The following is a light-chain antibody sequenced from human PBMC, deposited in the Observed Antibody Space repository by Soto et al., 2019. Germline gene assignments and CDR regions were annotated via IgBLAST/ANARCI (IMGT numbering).Light chain of an antibody. CDR3: SSYTSTSTYV. CDR1: GSDVGSYSR. J-gene: IGLJ1*01. CDR2: EVS. Sequence: QSELTQPPSVSGSPRQSVTISSTGTGSDVGSYSRVSWYQQPPGTAPKLMIYEVSNRPSGVPDRFSGSKSGNTASLTISGLQAEDEADYYCSSYTSTSTYVFGTGTKVTVL. V-gene: IGLV2-18*02.